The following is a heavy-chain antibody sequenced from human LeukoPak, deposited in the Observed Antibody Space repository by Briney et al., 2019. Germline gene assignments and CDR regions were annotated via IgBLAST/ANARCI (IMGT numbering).Heavy chain of an antibody. D-gene: IGHD1-1*01. Sequence: PGGSLRLSCAASGFTFSSYAVHWVRQAPGKGLEWVAAISYDGSNKYYVDSVKGRFTISRDNSKNTLYLQMNSLRAEDTALYYCARAAGNDGDPFDFWGQGTLVTVSS. J-gene: IGHJ4*02. CDR2: ISYDGSNK. CDR3: ARAAGNDGDPFDF. CDR1: GFTFSSYA. V-gene: IGHV3-30*04.